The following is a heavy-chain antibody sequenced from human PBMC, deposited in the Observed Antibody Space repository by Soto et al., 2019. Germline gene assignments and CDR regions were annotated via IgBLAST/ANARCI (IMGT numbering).Heavy chain of an antibody. D-gene: IGHD6-19*01. CDR1: GGSVSSYY. CDR3: ARHRGGSSGWYWQGAFDI. Sequence: SETLSLTCTVSGGSVSSYYWSWIRQSPGKGLEWIGYIYYSGSTKYKPSLKSRVTISVDTSKNQFSLKVSSATAADTAVYYCARHRGGSSGWYWQGAFDIWGQGTMVTVSS. CDR2: IYYSGST. J-gene: IGHJ3*02. V-gene: IGHV4-59*08.